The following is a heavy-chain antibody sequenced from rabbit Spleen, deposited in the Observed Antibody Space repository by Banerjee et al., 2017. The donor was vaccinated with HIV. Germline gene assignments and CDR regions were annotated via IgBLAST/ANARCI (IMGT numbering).Heavy chain of an antibody. J-gene: IGHJ4*01. V-gene: IGHV1S45*01. CDR1: GVSFSGSSY. Sequence: QEQLVESGGGLVQPEGSLTLTCKASGVSFSGSSYMCWVRQAPGKGLEWIACIYGGGSSGSSYFASWAKGRFTISKTASTTVTLQMTSLTAADTATYFCARDAGDADYGPYYLNLWGPGTLVTVS. CDR3: ARDAGDADYGPYYLNL. D-gene: IGHD2-1*01. CDR2: IYGGGSSGSS.